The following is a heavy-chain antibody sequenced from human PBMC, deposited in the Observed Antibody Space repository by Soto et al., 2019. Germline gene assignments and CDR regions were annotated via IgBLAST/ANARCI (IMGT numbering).Heavy chain of an antibody. CDR2: IYYSGST. Sequence: QVQLQESGPGLVKPSQTLSLTCTVSGGSISSGGYYWSWIRQHPGKGLEWIGYIYYSGSTYYNPSLKSRVTISVDTSKNQFSLKLSSVTAADTAVYYCARERPQYGRVYLDCWGQGTLVTVSS. J-gene: IGHJ4*02. CDR3: ARERPQYGRVYLDC. CDR1: GGSISSGGYY. V-gene: IGHV4-31*03. D-gene: IGHD4-17*01.